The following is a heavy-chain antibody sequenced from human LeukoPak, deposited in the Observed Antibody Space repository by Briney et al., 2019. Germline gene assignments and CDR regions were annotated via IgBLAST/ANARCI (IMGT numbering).Heavy chain of an antibody. V-gene: IGHV3-7*01. Sequence: GGSLRLSCAASGFTFSNYWMSWVRQAPGKGLEWVANIKEDGSTKYYVDSVKGRFTISRANAKNSVYLQISSLRVEDTAVYYCARIGYSSSSYDYWDQGTLVTVSS. CDR1: GFTFSNYW. CDR2: IKEDGSTK. CDR3: ARIGYSSSSYDY. J-gene: IGHJ4*02. D-gene: IGHD6-6*01.